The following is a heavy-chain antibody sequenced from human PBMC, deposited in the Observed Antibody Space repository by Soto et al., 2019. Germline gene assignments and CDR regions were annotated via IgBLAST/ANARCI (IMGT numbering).Heavy chain of an antibody. Sequence: QVQLVQSGAEEKKPGASVKVSCKASGYTFTSYAMHWVRQAPGQRLEWMGWINAGNGNTKHSQKFQGRVTITRDTSASTAYMEVSSLRSEDTAVYGCARGSGYYYWDDYWGQGTLVTVSS. V-gene: IGHV1-3*05. CDR3: ARGSGYYYWDDY. D-gene: IGHD3-22*01. CDR2: INAGNGNT. J-gene: IGHJ4*02. CDR1: GYTFTSYA.